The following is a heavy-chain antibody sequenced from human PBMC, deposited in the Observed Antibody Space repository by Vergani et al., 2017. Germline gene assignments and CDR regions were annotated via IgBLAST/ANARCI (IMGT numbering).Heavy chain of an antibody. D-gene: IGHD3-16*01. CDR1: GFTLSNYD. V-gene: IGHV3-30*02. Sequence: QVQLVESGGGVVQRGGSLRLSCATSGFTLSNYDMRWIRQGPGKGLEFVAFIQFDGSNQYYADSVKGRLTLSRNFSKNTLYLQMNSLRTDDTATYYCAKHFRGWGIDYWGQGTQVIVSS. CDR2: IQFDGSNQ. CDR3: AKHFRGWGIDY. J-gene: IGHJ4*02.